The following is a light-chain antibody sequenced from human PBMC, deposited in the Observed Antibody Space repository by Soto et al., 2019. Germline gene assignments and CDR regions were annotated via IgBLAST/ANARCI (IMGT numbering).Light chain of an antibody. V-gene: IGKV1-5*03. CDR2: KAS. CDR3: QHYNSYSEA. Sequence: LQMTQSPSSLSASVGARVTITCRASQTISSWLAWYQQKPGKAPKLLIYKASTLKSGVPSRFSGSGSGTEVTLNISSLQPDDGETYDCQHYNSYSEAFGQGTKVEIK. CDR1: QTISSW. J-gene: IGKJ1*01.